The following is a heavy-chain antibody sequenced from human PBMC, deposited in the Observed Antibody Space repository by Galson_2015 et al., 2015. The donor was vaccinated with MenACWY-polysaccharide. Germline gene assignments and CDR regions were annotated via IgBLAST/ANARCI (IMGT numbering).Heavy chain of an antibody. V-gene: IGHV1-8*01. Sequence: SVKVSCKASGYTFSSYDINWVRQASGQGLEWMGWMNHNSGNTGYAQRFQGRIAMTRDTATSTVYMELIMLRYDDTAVYYCTRIIARKHTFVDSWGQGTLVSVS. D-gene: IGHD2-21*01. CDR3: TRIIARKHTFVDS. CDR2: MNHNSGNT. J-gene: IGHJ4*02. CDR1: GYTFSSYD.